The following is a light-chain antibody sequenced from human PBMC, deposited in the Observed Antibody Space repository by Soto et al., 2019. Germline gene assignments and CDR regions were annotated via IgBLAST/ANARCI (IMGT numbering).Light chain of an antibody. J-gene: IGLJ2*01. V-gene: IGLV6-57*04. Sequence: NFMLTQPHSVSESPGKTVIISCTRSSGSSANNYVQWYQQRPGSAPTTVIYEGNQRPSGVPDRFSGSIDSSSNSASLTISGLQTEDEADYYCQSYDSSNVVFGGGTQLTVL. CDR2: EGN. CDR3: QSYDSSNVV. CDR1: SGSSANNY.